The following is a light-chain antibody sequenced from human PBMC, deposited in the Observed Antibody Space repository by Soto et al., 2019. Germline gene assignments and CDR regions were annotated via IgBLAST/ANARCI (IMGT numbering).Light chain of an antibody. CDR1: SSDDGGYNR. Sequence: QSALTQPASVSGSPGQSITISCAAASSDDGGYNRVSWYQQHPGKATKLLIYDVISRPSGVSHRFSGSKSGNTASLTIFGLQAEDEADYYCSSYSSTRTLYVFGTGTKVTVL. CDR3: SSYSSTRTLYV. CDR2: DVI. V-gene: IGLV2-14*01. J-gene: IGLJ1*01.